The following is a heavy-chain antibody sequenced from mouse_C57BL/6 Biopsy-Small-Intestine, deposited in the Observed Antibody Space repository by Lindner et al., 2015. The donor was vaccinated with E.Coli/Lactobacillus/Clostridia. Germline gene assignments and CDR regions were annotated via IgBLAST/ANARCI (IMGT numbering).Heavy chain of an antibody. V-gene: IGHV10-1*01. Sequence: VQLQESGGGLVQPKGSLKLSCAASGFSFNTYAMNWVRQAPGKGLEWVARIRSKSNNYATYYADSVKDRFTISRDDSESMLYLQMNSLKTEDTAMYYCVREGHSMDYWGQGTSVTVSS. CDR3: VREGHSMDY. CDR2: IRSKSNNYAT. D-gene: IGHD3-1*01. CDR1: GFSFNTYA. J-gene: IGHJ4*01.